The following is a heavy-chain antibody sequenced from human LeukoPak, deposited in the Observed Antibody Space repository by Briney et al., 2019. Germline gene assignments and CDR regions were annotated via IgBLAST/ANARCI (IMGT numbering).Heavy chain of an antibody. Sequence: SETLSLTCTVSGGSISSGSYYWSWIRQPAGKGLEWIGRIYTSGSTNYNPSLKSRVTISVDTSKNQFSLKLSSVTAADTAVYYCSIAAAATNWFDPWGQGTLVTVSS. V-gene: IGHV4-61*02. D-gene: IGHD6-13*01. CDR2: IYTSGST. CDR1: GGSISSGSYY. CDR3: SIAAAATNWFDP. J-gene: IGHJ5*02.